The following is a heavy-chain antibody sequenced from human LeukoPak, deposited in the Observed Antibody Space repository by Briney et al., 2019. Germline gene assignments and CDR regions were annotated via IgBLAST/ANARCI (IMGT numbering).Heavy chain of an antibody. D-gene: IGHD1-26*01. CDR3: AREEGGRTESGSYPLDY. V-gene: IGHV1-2*04. J-gene: IGHJ4*02. CDR2: INPNSGGT. CDR1: GYTFTSYD. Sequence: ASVKVSCKASGYTFTSYDINWVRQAPGQGLEWMGWINPNSGGTNYAQKFQGWVTMTRDTSISTAYMELSRLRSDDTAVYYCAREEGGRTESGSYPLDYWGQGTLVTVSS.